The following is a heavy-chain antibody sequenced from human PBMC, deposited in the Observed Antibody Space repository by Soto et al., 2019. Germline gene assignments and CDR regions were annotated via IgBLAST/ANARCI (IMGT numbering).Heavy chain of an antibody. Sequence: GGSLRLSCAAAGFSFSSYAMSWVRQAPGKGLEWVSGISGSGGTIHYADSVKGRFTISRDNSKNTLNLQMSSLRAEDTAVYFCAKAYYDFWSGYYSLYHWGQGTPVTVSS. CDR2: ISGSGGTI. J-gene: IGHJ5*02. CDR1: GFSFSSYA. V-gene: IGHV3-23*01. CDR3: AKAYYDFWSGYYSLYH. D-gene: IGHD3-3*01.